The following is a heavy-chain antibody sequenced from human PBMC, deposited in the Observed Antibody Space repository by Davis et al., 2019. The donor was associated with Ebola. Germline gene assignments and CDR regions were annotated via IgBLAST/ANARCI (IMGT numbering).Heavy chain of an antibody. CDR1: GFTVSSNY. CDR3: ARALVDYGDYYYGMDV. CDR2: IYSGGST. V-gene: IGHV3-53*01. Sequence: PGGSLRLSCAASGFTVSSNYMSWVRQAPGKGLEWVSVIYSGGSTYYADSVKGRFTISRDNSKNTLYLQMNSLRAEDTAVYYCARALVDYGDYYYGMDVWGQGTTVTVSS. D-gene: IGHD4-17*01. J-gene: IGHJ6*02.